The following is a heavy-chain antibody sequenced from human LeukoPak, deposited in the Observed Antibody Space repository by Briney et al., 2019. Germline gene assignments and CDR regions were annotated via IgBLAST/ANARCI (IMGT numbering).Heavy chain of an antibody. CDR2: IYSGGTT. CDR3: AKVGYYDTLSRIWRDSGSFDY. J-gene: IGHJ4*02. V-gene: IGHV3-66*02. Sequence: GGSLRLSCAASGFTVSNNYLHWIRQAPGKGLEWVSVIYSGGTTYYANSVKGRFAISRDNSKNTLYLQMNSLRPEDTAVYYCAKVGYYDTLSRIWRDSGSFDYWGQGTLVTVSS. D-gene: IGHD3-9*01. CDR1: GFTVSNNY.